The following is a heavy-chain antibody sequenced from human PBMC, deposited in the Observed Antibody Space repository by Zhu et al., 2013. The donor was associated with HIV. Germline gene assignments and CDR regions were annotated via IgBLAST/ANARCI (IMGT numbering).Heavy chain of an antibody. CDR2: INHSGST. J-gene: IGHJ1*01. CDR1: GGSFSGYY. CDR3: ARGLSGIAAAGKSKYFQH. V-gene: IGHV4-34*01. D-gene: IGHD6-13*01. Sequence: QVQLQQWGAGLLKPSETLSLTCAVYGGSFSGYYWSWIRQPPGKGLEWIGEINHSGSTNYNPSLKSRVTISVDTSKNQFSLKLSSVTAADTAVYYCARGLSGIAAAGKSKYFQHWGQGTLVTVSS.